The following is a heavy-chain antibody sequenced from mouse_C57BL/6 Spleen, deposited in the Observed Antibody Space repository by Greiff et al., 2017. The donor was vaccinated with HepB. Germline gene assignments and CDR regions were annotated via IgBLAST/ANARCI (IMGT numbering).Heavy chain of an antibody. V-gene: IGHV1-26*01. Sequence: EVQLQQSGPELVKPGASVKISCKASGYTFTDYYMNWVKQSHGKSLEWIGDINPNNGGTSYNQKFKGKATLTVDKSSSTAYMELRSLTSEDSAVYYCARGQERYFDVWGTGTTVTVSS. CDR2: INPNNGGT. J-gene: IGHJ1*03. CDR1: GYTFTDYY. CDR3: ARGQERYFDV.